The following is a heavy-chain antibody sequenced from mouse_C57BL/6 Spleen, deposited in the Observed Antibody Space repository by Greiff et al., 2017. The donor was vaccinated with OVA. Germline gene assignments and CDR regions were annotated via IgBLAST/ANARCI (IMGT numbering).Heavy chain of an antibody. V-gene: IGHV1-22*01. CDR3: ARGYWYFDV. CDR2: INPNNGGT. CDR1: GYTFTDYN. Sequence: EVKLMESGPELVKPGASVKMSCKASGYTFTDYNMHWVKQSHGKSLEWIGYINPNNGGTSYNQKFKGKATLTVNKSSSTAYMELRSLTSEDSAVYYCARGYWYFDVWGTGTTVTVSS. J-gene: IGHJ1*03.